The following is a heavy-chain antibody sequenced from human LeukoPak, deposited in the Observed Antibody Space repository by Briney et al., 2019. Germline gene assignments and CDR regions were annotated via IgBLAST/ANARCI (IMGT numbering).Heavy chain of an antibody. D-gene: IGHD3-9*01. CDR2: ISAYNGNT. CDR1: GYTFTSYG. CDR3: ARDKSAKGRYFDWLSPTNWFDP. V-gene: IGHV1-18*01. J-gene: IGHJ5*02. Sequence: EASVKVSCKASGYTFTSYGISWVRQAPGQGLEWMGWISAYNGNTNYAQKLQGRVTMTTDTSTSTAYMELRSLRSDDTAVYYCARDKSAKGRYFDWLSPTNWFDPWGQGTLVTVSS.